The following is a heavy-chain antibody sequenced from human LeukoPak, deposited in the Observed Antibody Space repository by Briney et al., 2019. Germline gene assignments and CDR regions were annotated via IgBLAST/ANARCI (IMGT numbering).Heavy chain of an antibody. V-gene: IGHV1-69*04. CDR1: GGTFSSYA. J-gene: IGHJ4*02. CDR3: ARGVSGGNFDY. D-gene: IGHD2-15*01. Sequence: SVKVSCKAPGGTFSSYAISWVRQAPGQGLEWMGRIIPILGIANYAQKFQGRVTITADKSTSTAYMELSSLRSEDTAVYYCARGVSGGNFDYWGQGTLVTVSS. CDR2: IIPILGIA.